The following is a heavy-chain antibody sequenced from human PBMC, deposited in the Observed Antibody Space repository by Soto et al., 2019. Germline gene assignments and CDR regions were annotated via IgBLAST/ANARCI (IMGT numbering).Heavy chain of an antibody. V-gene: IGHV3-9*01. CDR1: GFTFSTYA. J-gene: IGHJ4*02. CDR2: INWSSGSK. D-gene: IGHD3-22*01. CDR3: VKARGYYESSGYYDY. Sequence: GGSLRLSCAASGFTFSTYAMNWVRQAAGKGLEWVSGINWSSGSKGYADSVQGRFTVSRDNAKNSLYLQMNSLRVEDTALYYCVKARGYYESSGYYDYWGQGTQVTVSS.